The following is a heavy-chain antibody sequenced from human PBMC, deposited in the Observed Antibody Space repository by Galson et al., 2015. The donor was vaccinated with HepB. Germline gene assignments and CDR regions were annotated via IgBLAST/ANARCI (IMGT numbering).Heavy chain of an antibody. CDR3: ARVGRSGNDRRGWFDP. CDR1: GFSFGSFL. J-gene: IGHJ5*02. CDR2: IWYDGSNK. D-gene: IGHD3-3*01. V-gene: IGHV3-33*01. Sequence: SLRLSCAASGFSFGSFLMNWVRQTPGRGLEWVAVIWYDGSNKYYEESLKGRFTISRDNSKNMLYLQINSLRAEDTGVYYCARVGRSGNDRRGWFDPWGQGSLVAVSS.